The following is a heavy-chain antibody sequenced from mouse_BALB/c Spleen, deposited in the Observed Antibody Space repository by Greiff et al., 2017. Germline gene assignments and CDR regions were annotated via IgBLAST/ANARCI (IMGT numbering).Heavy chain of an antibody. CDR3: ARLSDRGIDY. Sequence: EVQLQQSGPELVKPGASVKISCKASGYTFTDYNMHWVKQSHGKSLEWIGYIYPYNGGTGYNQKFKSKATLTVDNSSSTAYMELRSLTSEDSAVYYCARLSDRGIDYWGQGTTLTVSS. CDR1: GYTFTDYN. CDR2: IYPYNGGT. V-gene: IGHV1S29*02. J-gene: IGHJ2*01.